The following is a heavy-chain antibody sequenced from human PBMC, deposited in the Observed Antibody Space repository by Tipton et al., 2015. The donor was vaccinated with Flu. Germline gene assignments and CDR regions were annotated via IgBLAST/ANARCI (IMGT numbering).Heavy chain of an antibody. V-gene: IGHV4-59*08. Sequence: LRLSCTVSGGSISSYYWSWIRQPPGKGLEWIGYIYYSGSTNYNPSLKSRVTISVDTSKNQFSLKLSSVTAADTAVYYCARHVRSGSYGGDAFDIWGQGTMVTVSS. CDR3: ARHVRSGSYGGDAFDI. D-gene: IGHD1-26*01. J-gene: IGHJ3*02. CDR1: GGSISSYY. CDR2: IYYSGST.